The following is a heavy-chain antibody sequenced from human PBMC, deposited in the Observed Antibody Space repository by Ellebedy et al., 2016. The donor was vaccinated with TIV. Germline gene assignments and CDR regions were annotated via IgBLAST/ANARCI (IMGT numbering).Heavy chain of an antibody. CDR1: GFSFNSYG. V-gene: IGHV3-30*18. J-gene: IGHJ3*02. CDR2: ISQDGSNK. D-gene: IGHD3-16*01. CDR3: AKGLGDHWAFDT. Sequence: GGSLKISXAASGFSFNSYGMHWVRQAPGMGLEWVASISQDGSNKYYTDSVKGRFTISRDNFKTTLYVQMDSLRVEDTAVYFCAKGLGDHWAFDTWGQGTEVTVSS.